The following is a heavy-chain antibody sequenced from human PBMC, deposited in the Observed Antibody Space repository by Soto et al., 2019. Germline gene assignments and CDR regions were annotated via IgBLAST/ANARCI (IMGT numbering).Heavy chain of an antibody. Sequence: GGSLRLSCTASEFTFRNYSMNWVRQAPGKGLEWVSSISSDSSYIYYADSVKGRFTISRDNAKNSLSLQMNSLRAEDTAVYFCARDPIPVPMYYFDYWGQGSLVTVSS. CDR1: EFTFRNYS. CDR3: ARDPIPVPMYYFDY. D-gene: IGHD6-19*01. J-gene: IGHJ4*02. CDR2: ISSDSSYI. V-gene: IGHV3-21*01.